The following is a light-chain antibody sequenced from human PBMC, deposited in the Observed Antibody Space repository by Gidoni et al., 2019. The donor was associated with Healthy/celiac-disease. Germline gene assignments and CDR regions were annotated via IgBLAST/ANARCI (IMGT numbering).Light chain of an antibody. CDR2: GAS. CDR1: QSVSSN. J-gene: IGKJ2*01. CDR3: QQYNNWHLYT. V-gene: IGKV3-15*01. Sequence: EIVLPQAPATLSVSPGESATSSCMASQSVSSNLAWYQQKPGQAPRLLIYGASTRATGIPARFSGSGSGTEFTLPISSLQSEDFAVYYCQQYNNWHLYTFGQGTKLEIK.